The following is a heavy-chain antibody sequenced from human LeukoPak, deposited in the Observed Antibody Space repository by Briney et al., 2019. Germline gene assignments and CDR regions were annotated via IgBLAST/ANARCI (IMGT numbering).Heavy chain of an antibody. D-gene: IGHD6-13*01. CDR3: ARAGYSSSWYTDWFDP. J-gene: IGHJ5*02. Sequence: GASVKVSCKASGYTSTGYYMHWVRQAPGQGLEWMGWINPNSGGTNYAQKFQGRVTMTSDTSISTAYMELSRLRSDDTAVYYCARAGYSSSWYTDWFDPWGQGTLVTVSS. V-gene: IGHV1-2*02. CDR2: INPNSGGT. CDR1: GYTSTGYY.